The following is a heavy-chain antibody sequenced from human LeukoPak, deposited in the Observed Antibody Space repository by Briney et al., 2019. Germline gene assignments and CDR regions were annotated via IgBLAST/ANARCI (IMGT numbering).Heavy chain of an antibody. CDR3: APRVVVIAAPFDY. CDR2: IRYDGSNK. V-gene: IGHV3-30*02. CDR1: GFTFSSYG. Sequence: PGGSLRLYCAASGFTFSSYGMHWVRQAPGKGLEWVAFIRYDGSNKYYADSVKGRFTISRDNSKNTLYLQMNSLRAEDTAVYYCAPRVVVIAAPFDYWGQGTLVTVSS. D-gene: IGHD2-21*01. J-gene: IGHJ4*02.